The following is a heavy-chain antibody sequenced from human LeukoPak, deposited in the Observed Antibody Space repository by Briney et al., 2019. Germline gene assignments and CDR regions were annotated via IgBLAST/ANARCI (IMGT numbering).Heavy chain of an antibody. CDR1: GGSFSGYY. D-gene: IGHD4-17*01. CDR3: ARGPLTMTRGFDP. Sequence: SETLSLTCAVYGGSFSGYYWSWIRQPPGKGLEWIGRIYTSGSTNYNPPLKTRVTMSVDTSKNQFSLKLSSVTAADTAVYYCARGPLTMTRGFDPWGQGTLVTVSS. CDR2: IYTSGST. J-gene: IGHJ5*02. V-gene: IGHV4-59*10.